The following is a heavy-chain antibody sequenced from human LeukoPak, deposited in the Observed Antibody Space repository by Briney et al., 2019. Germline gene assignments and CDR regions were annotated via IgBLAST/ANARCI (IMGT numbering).Heavy chain of an antibody. CDR1: GGSISSYY. J-gene: IGHJ3*02. Sequence: SETLSLTCTVSGGSISSYYWSWIRQPPGKGLEWIGYIYYSGSTNYNPSLRSRVTISVDTSKNQFSLKLSSVTAADTAVYYCARVGGSFNAFDIWGQGTVVTVSS. D-gene: IGHD3-16*01. CDR3: ARVGGSFNAFDI. CDR2: IYYSGST. V-gene: IGHV4-59*01.